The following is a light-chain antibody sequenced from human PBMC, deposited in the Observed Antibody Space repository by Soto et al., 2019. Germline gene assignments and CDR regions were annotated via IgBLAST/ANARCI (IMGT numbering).Light chain of an antibody. J-gene: IGKJ5*01. CDR3: QQSETYPLT. V-gene: IGKV1-5*01. CDR1: QTISTW. CDR2: DAS. Sequence: TQSPATLSASVGDRVTITCRASQTISTWLAWYQHKPGKAPNLLIYDASTLMSGVPSRFSGSGSGTEFTLTISSLQPGDFATYYCQQSETYPLTFGQGTRLEIK.